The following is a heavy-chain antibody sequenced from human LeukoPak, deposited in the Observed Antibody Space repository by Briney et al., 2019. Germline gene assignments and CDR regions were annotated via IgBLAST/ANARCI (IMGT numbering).Heavy chain of an antibody. CDR3: ARGYIVVVVAATDSFYDY. V-gene: IGHV4-34*01. D-gene: IGHD2-15*01. J-gene: IGHJ4*02. Sequence: SETLSLTCAVDGGSFSGYYWSWIRQPPGKGLEWIGEINHSGSTNYNPSLKSRVTISVDTSKNQFSLKLSSVTAADTAVYYCARGYIVVVVAATDSFYDYWGQGTLVTVSS. CDR2: INHSGST. CDR1: GGSFSGYY.